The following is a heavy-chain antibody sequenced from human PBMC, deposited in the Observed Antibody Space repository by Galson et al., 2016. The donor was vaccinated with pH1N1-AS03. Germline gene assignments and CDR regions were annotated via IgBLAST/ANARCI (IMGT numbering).Heavy chain of an antibody. D-gene: IGHD3-16*01. CDR3: ATPGGVGYLDN. Sequence: SVKVSCKASGGTFGTSAISWVRRAPGQGPEWMGRLTPMLNVTSYAQKFQGRVTITAGTSTSTVYMELSSLRSDDTAVYYCATPGGVGYLDNWGRGTLVTVSS. V-gene: IGHV1-69*04. CDR1: GGTFGTSA. CDR2: LTPMLNVT. J-gene: IGHJ4*02.